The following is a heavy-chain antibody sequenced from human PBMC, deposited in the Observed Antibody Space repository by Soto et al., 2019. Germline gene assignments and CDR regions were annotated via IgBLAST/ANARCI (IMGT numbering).Heavy chain of an antibody. CDR2: IKPSGGST. CDR1: GYIFPSYY. J-gene: IGHJ6*02. Sequence: ASVKVSRKGSGYIFPSYYIHWVRQAPGQGLEGMGIIKPSGGSTSHAQKFQGRVTMTRDTPTHTDYMELGSLRSEDTALYYCARTAAAGKYYYGVDVWGQGTTVTVSS. CDR3: ARTAAAGKYYYGVDV. V-gene: IGHV1-46*01. D-gene: IGHD6-13*01.